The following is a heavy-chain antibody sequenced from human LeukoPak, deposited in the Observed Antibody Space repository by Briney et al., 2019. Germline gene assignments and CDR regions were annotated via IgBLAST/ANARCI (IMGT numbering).Heavy chain of an antibody. Sequence: SETLSLTCTVSGGSISSSSYYWGWIRQPPGKGLEWIGSIYYSGSTYYNPSLKSRVTISVDTSKNQFFLKLSSVTAADTAVYYCARQLRYPTGGFDYWGQGTLVTVSS. D-gene: IGHD3-9*01. CDR1: GGSISSSSYY. CDR2: IYYSGST. J-gene: IGHJ4*02. V-gene: IGHV4-39*01. CDR3: ARQLRYPTGGFDY.